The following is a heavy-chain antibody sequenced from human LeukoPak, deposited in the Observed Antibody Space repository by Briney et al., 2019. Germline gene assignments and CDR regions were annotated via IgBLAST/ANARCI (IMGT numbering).Heavy chain of an antibody. V-gene: IGHV3-64*01. CDR2: ISGSGVNT. CDR1: GFTFSTYA. CDR3: ARDSSLGMD. D-gene: IGHD1-26*01. J-gene: IGHJ4*02. Sequence: PGGSLRLSCSASGFTFSTYAMYWVRQAPGKGLEYVSAISGSGVNTYYANSVKGRFTISRDNSKNTLYPQLGSLRAEDMAVYYCARDSSLGMDWGQGTLVTVSA.